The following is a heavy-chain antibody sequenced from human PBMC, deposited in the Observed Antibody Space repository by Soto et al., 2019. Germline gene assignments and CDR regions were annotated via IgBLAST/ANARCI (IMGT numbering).Heavy chain of an antibody. CDR1: GGYICRYY. CDR3: ARDLWGYCGTDCYPLDV. Sequence: SQLLSETCRVAGGYICRYYWSWNQQPPGKGLEWIGYLYNAGSTIYNPSLKSRVTISVDMSQNQFSLNLNYVTAADTAVYYCARDLWGYCGTDCYPLDVWGQGTTVTVSS. CDR2: LYNAGST. J-gene: IGHJ6*02. V-gene: IGHV4-59*01. D-gene: IGHD2-21*02.